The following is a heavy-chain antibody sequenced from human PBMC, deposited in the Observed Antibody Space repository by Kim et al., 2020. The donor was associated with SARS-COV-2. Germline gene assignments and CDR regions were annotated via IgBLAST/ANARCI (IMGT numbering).Heavy chain of an antibody. CDR3: AKGAYDSSVYHDY. Sequence: YADSVKGRFTIARDNAKNSLYLQMNSLRAEDTSLYYCAKGAYDSSVYHDYWGQGTLVTVSS. V-gene: IGHV3-9*01. D-gene: IGHD3-22*01. J-gene: IGHJ4*02.